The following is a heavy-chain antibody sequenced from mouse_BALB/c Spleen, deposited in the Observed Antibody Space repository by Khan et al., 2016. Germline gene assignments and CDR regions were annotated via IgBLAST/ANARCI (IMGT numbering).Heavy chain of an antibody. CDR1: GYTFTDYS. D-gene: IGHD1-1*01. Sequence: QIQLVQSGPELKKPGETVKISCKASGYTFTDYSMHWVKQAPGKGLKWMGWINTETGEPTYADDFKGRFAFSLETSASTAYLQINNLKNEDTATYFCARESYGSRGDYWGQGTTLTVSS. J-gene: IGHJ2*01. CDR3: ARESYGSRGDY. V-gene: IGHV9-2-1*01. CDR2: INTETGEP.